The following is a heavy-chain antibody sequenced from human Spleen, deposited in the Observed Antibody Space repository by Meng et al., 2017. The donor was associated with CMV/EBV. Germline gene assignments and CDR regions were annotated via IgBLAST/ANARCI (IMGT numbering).Heavy chain of an antibody. D-gene: IGHD3-22*01. CDR3: AREFLHSGGYYAFDY. CDR1: GGSISSSSDY. Sequence: SETLSLTCTISGGSISSSSDYWGWIRQPPGKGLEWIGEINNSGSTNYIPALRSRVTISLDTSNKQVSLRLTSVTAADTAVYYCAREFLHSGGYYAFDYWGPGALVTVSS. J-gene: IGHJ4*02. CDR2: INNSGST. V-gene: IGHV4-39*07.